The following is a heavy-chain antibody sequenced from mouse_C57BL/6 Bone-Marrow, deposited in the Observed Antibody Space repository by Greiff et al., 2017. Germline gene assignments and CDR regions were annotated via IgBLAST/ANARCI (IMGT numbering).Heavy chain of an antibody. D-gene: IGHD4-1*01. Sequence: QVQLQQPGAELVKPGASVKLSCKASGYTFTSYWMHWVKQRPGQGLEWIGMIHPNSGSTNYNEKFKSKATLTVYKSSSTAYMQLSSLTSEDSAVYYCARRELGPFDYWGQGTTLTVSS. V-gene: IGHV1-64*01. J-gene: IGHJ2*01. CDR1: GYTFTSYW. CDR2: IHPNSGST. CDR3: ARRELGPFDY.